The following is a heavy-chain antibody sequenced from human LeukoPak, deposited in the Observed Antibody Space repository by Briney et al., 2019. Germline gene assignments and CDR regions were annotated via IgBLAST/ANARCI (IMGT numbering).Heavy chain of an antibody. V-gene: IGHV3-66*01. D-gene: IGHD1-26*01. J-gene: IGHJ4*02. CDR3: ATADSGSYYSGFDY. Sequence: DSVKGRFTISRDNSKNTLYLHMNSLRAEDTAVYYCATADSGSYYSGFDYWGQGTLVTVSS.